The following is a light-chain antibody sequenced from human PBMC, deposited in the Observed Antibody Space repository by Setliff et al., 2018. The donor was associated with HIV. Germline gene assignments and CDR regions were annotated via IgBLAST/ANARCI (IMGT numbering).Light chain of an antibody. Sequence: QSALTQPASVSGSPGQSITISCTGTSSDVGGYNYVSWYQQHPGKAPKLMIYEVSNRPSGISNRFSGSKSGNTASLTISALQAGDEADYYCCSYAGPNNFDVFGTGTKVTVL. V-gene: IGLV2-23*02. J-gene: IGLJ1*01. CDR1: SSDVGGYNY. CDR2: EVS. CDR3: CSYAGPNNFDV.